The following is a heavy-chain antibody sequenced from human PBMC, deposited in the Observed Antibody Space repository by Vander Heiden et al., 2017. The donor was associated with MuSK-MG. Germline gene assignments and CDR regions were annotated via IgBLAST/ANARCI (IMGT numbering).Heavy chain of an antibody. V-gene: IGHV3-72*01. Sequence: EVQLVESGGGLVQPGGSLRLSCAVSGFTFSDNYMDWVHQAPGKGLEWVGRSRNKAHRYSTEYAASVKGRFTISRDDSKNSLFLQMNSLKTEDTAVYYCVRGHNSFDYWGQGILVTVSS. CDR2: SRNKAHRYST. D-gene: IGHD1-20*01. CDR1: GFTFSDNY. J-gene: IGHJ4*02. CDR3: VRGHNSFDY.